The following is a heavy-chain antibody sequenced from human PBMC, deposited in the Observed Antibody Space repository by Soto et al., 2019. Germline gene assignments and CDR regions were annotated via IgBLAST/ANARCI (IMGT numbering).Heavy chain of an antibody. CDR3: ARPGPGYSSSWYENGMDV. Sequence: PSETLSLTCTVSGGSISSSSYYWGWIRQPPGKGLEWIGSIYYSGSTYYNPSLKSRVTISVDTSKNQFSLKLSSVTAADTAVYYCARPGPGYSSSWYENGMDVWGQGTTVTVSS. CDR2: IYYSGST. J-gene: IGHJ6*02. D-gene: IGHD6-13*01. CDR1: GGSISSSSYY. V-gene: IGHV4-39*01.